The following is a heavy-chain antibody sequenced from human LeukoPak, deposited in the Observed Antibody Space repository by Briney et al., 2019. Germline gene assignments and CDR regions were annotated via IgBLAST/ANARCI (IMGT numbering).Heavy chain of an antibody. V-gene: IGHV4-34*01. D-gene: IGHD3-10*01. J-gene: IGHJ4*02. CDR2: INHSGST. Sequence: SETLSLTCAVYGGSFSGYYWSWIRQPPGKGLEWIGEINHSGSTNYNPSFKSRVTISVDTSKNQFSLKLSSVTAADTAVYYCARRRAAGLYYYGSGSQTFDYWGQGTLVTVSS. CDR1: GGSFSGYY. CDR3: ARRRAAGLYYYGSGSQTFDY.